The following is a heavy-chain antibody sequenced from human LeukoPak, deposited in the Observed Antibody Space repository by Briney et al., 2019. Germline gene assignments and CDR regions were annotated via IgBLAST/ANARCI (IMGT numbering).Heavy chain of an antibody. J-gene: IGHJ5*02. CDR1: GGSVSSNSYY. CDR3: AGNRYYYGSGTYGVPNWFDP. V-gene: IGHV4-39*01. D-gene: IGHD3-10*01. Sequence: SETLSLTCTVSGGSVSSNSYYWGWIRQPPGKGLKWIGSIYYSGSTYYNPSLKSRVTISVDTSKNQFSLKLSSVTAADTAVYYCAGNRYYYGSGTYGVPNWFDPWGQGTLVTVSS. CDR2: IYYSGST.